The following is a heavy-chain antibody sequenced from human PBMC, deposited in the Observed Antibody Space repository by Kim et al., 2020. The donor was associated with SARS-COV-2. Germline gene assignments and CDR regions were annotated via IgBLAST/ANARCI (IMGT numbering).Heavy chain of an antibody. V-gene: IGHV1-69*04. J-gene: IGHJ4*02. D-gene: IGHD3-10*01. CDR2: IIPILGIA. CDR3: ARDLGFGELSYFDY. CDR1: GGTFSSYA. Sequence: SVKVSCKASGGTFSSYAISWVRQAPGQGLEWMGRIIPILGIANYAQKFQGRVTITADKSTSTAYMELSSLRSEDTAVYYCARDLGFGELSYFDYWGQGTLVTVSS.